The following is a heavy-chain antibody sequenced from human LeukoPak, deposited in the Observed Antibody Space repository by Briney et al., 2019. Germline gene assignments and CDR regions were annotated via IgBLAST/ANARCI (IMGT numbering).Heavy chain of an antibody. J-gene: IGHJ4*02. Sequence: PSETLSLTCTVSGGSISSGSYYLSWIRQPAGKGLEWIGRIYTSGSTNYNPSLKSRVTISVDTSKNQFSLKLSSVTAADTAVYYCASLGMYDSGGYPRGDYWGQGTLVTVSS. CDR3: ASLGMYDSGGYPRGDY. CDR1: GGSISSGSYY. V-gene: IGHV4-61*02. CDR2: IYTSGST. D-gene: IGHD3-22*01.